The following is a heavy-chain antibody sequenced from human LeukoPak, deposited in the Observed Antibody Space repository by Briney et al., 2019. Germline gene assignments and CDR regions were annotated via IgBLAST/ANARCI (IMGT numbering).Heavy chain of an antibody. CDR2: INPNSSGT. CDR3: ARVAAAGTDYYYMDV. V-gene: IGHV1-2*02. D-gene: IGHD6-13*01. Sequence: VKVSCKASGYTFTGYYMHWVRQAPGQGLEWMGWINPNSSGTNYAQKFQGRVTMTRDTSISTAYMELSRLRSDDTAVYYCARVAAAGTDYYYMDVWGKGTTVTVSS. J-gene: IGHJ6*03. CDR1: GYTFTGYY.